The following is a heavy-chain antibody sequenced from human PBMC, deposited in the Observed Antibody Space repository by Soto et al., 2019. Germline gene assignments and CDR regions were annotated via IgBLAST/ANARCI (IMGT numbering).Heavy chain of an antibody. CDR3: AKDIAPDYYYMDV. J-gene: IGHJ6*03. V-gene: IGHV3-9*01. Sequence: EVQLVESGGGLVQPGRSLRLSCAASGFTFDDYAMHWVRQAPGKALEWVSGISWNSETIGFADSVKGRFTISRDNAKNSLYLQMNNLRTEDAVLYYCAKDIAPDYYYMDVWGKGTTVTVSS. CDR1: GFTFDDYA. CDR2: ISWNSETI.